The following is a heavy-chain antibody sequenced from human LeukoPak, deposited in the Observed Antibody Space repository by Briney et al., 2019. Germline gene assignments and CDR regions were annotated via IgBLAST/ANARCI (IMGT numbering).Heavy chain of an antibody. Sequence: SETLSLTCAVYGGSFSSYYWSWIRQPPGKGLEWIGYIYYSGSTNYNPSLKSRVTISVDTSKNQFSLKLSSVTAADTAVYYCARVHWSGIAAAGYFDYWGQGTLVTVSS. V-gene: IGHV4-59*01. CDR3: ARVHWSGIAAAGYFDY. CDR1: GGSFSSYY. CDR2: IYYSGST. D-gene: IGHD6-13*01. J-gene: IGHJ4*02.